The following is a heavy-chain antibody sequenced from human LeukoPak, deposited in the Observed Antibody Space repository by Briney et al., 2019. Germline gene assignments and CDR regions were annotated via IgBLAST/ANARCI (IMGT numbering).Heavy chain of an antibody. D-gene: IGHD3-22*01. Sequence: GGSLRLSCAASGFTFSSYAMSWVRQAPGKGLEWVSAISGSGGSTYYADSVKGRFTISRDNSKNTLYLQMNSLRAEDTAVYYCAKDSTYYDSSCYSSATNYFDYWGQGTLVTVSS. V-gene: IGHV3-23*01. CDR2: ISGSGGST. J-gene: IGHJ4*02. CDR1: GFTFSSYA. CDR3: AKDSTYYDSSCYSSATNYFDY.